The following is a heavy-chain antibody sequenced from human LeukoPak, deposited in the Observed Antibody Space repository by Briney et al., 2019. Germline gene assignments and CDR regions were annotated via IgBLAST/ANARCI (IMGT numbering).Heavy chain of an antibody. CDR1: RFTFSSYG. CDR2: ISGGGSTT. D-gene: IGHD3-10*01. CDR3: AKGGAYGSGSYFDY. Sequence: PGGSLKLSCTASRFTFSSYGMSWVRQAPGKGLEWVASISGGGSTTYNTDAMKGRFTISRDYSKSTVSLQMSSLRVEDTAVYYCAKGGAYGSGSYFDYWGQETLVTVSS. J-gene: IGHJ4*02. V-gene: IGHV3-23*01.